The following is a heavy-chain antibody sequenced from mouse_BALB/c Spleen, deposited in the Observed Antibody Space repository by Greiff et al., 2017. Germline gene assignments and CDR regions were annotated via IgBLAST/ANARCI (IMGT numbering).Heavy chain of an antibody. CDR2: IWAGGST. Sequence: VKLEESGPGLVAPSQSLSITCTVSGFSLTSYGVHWVRQPPGKGLEWLGVIWAGGSTNYNSALMSRLSISKDNSKSQVFLKMNSLQTDDTAMYYCARGRDYGFFAYWGQGTLVTVSA. D-gene: IGHD1-1*01. CDR1: GFSLTSYG. CDR3: ARGRDYGFFAY. J-gene: IGHJ3*01. V-gene: IGHV2-9*02.